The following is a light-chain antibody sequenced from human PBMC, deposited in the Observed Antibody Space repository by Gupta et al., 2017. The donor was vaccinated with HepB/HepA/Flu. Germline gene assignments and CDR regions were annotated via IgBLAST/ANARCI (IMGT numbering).Light chain of an antibody. Sequence: DIVMTQSPDSLAVSLGERATINCKSSQSGWYGSNNKNYLAWYQQKPGQPPKLLIYWASTRESGVPDRFSGSGSGTXFTLTIXSLQAEDVAVYYCQQYDNTQCTFGXGTKLDIK. J-gene: IGKJ2*02. V-gene: IGKV4-1*01. CDR2: WAS. CDR1: QSGWYGSNNKNY. CDR3: QQYDNTQCT.